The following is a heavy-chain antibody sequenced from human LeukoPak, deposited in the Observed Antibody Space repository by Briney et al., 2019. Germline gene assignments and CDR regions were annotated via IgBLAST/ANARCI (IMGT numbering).Heavy chain of an antibody. CDR1: GGSISSYY. CDR2: IHYSGST. D-gene: IGHD1-26*01. Sequence: SETLSLTCTVSGGSISSYYWSWIRQPPGKGLEWIGYIHYSGSTNYNPSLKSRVTISVDTSKNQFSLKLSSVTAADTAVYYCARISGSYYYFDYWGQGTLVTVSS. V-gene: IGHV4-59*08. CDR3: ARISGSYYYFDY. J-gene: IGHJ4*02.